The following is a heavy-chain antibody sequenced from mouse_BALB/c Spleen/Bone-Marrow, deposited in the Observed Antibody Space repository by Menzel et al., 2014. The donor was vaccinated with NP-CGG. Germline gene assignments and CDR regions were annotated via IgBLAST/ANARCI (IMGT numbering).Heavy chain of an antibody. Sequence: VQLQQSGAELVKPGASVKLSCTASGFNIKDTYMHWVKQRPEQGLEWIGRIDPANGNTKYDPKFQGKATITADTSSNTAYLQLSSLTSEDTAVYYCAPDYYGSSSFAYWGQGTLVTVSA. CDR3: APDYYGSSSFAY. CDR1: GFNIKDTY. V-gene: IGHV14-3*02. CDR2: IDPANGNT. D-gene: IGHD1-1*01. J-gene: IGHJ3*01.